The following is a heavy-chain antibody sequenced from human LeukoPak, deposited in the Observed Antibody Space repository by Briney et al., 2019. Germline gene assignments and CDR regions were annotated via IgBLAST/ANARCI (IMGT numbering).Heavy chain of an antibody. CDR2: IYYSGST. J-gene: IGHJ4*02. V-gene: IGHV4-39*07. Sequence: SETLSLTCTVSGGSISSSSYYWGWIRQPPGKGLEWIGSIYYSGSTYYNPSLKSRVTISVDTSKNQFSLKLSSVTAADTAVYYCARDGENSCWDYWGQGTLVTVSS. CDR3: ARDGENSCWDY. CDR1: GGSISSSSYY. D-gene: IGHD2-15*01.